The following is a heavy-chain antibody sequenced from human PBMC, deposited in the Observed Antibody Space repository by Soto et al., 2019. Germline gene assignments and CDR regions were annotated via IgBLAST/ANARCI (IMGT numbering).Heavy chain of an antibody. CDR3: ARARFSDSRSSWPHYFDY. J-gene: IGHJ4*02. CDR2: IYYSGST. D-gene: IGHD6-13*01. CDR1: GGSISNYY. V-gene: IGHV4-59*01. Sequence: SETLSLTCTVSGGSISNYYWSWIRQPPGKGLEWIGYIYYSGSTNYNPSLKSRVTISVDTSKNQFSLKLSSVTAADTAVYYCARARFSDSRSSWPHYFDYWGQGTLVTVSS.